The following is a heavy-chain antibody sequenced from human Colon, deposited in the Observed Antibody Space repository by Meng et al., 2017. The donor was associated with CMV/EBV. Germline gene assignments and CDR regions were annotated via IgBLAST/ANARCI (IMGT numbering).Heavy chain of an antibody. V-gene: IGHV4-61*01. J-gene: IGHJ5*02. Sequence: SETLSLTCNVSGGSVTNNLYSWSWIRQPPGKGLEWIGYIYYSGSTKYNPSLKSRVTISVDMSRNQVSLKLSSVTAADTAVYYCARESGGSSNWFDPWGQGTLVTVSS. CDR1: GGSVTNNLYS. CDR2: IYYSGST. D-gene: IGHD2-15*01. CDR3: ARESGGSSNWFDP.